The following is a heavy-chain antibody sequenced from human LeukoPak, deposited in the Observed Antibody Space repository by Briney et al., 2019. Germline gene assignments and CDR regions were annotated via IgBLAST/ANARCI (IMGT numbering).Heavy chain of an antibody. D-gene: IGHD3-22*01. CDR1: GGSFSGYY. Sequence: SETLSLTCAVYGGSFSGYYWSWIRQPPGKGLEWIGEINHSGSTNYNPSLKSRVTISVDTSKNQFSLKLSSVTAADTAVYYCARAPYDSSGYYFYYFDYWGQGTLVTVSS. CDR2: INHSGST. V-gene: IGHV4-34*01. J-gene: IGHJ4*02. CDR3: ARAPYDSSGYYFYYFDY.